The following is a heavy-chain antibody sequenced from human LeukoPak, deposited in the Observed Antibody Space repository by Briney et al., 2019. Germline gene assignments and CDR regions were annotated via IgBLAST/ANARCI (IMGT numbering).Heavy chain of an antibody. D-gene: IGHD6-13*01. CDR2: ISTSSNTI. Sequence: GGSLRLSCAASGFTLSSYNMKWVRQAPGKGLEWVSYISTSSNTIYYADSVKGRFTISRDNARNSLYLQMNSLRAEDTAVYYCARVPSSSPDYWGQGTLVTVSS. CDR1: GFTLSSYN. V-gene: IGHV3-48*01. J-gene: IGHJ4*02. CDR3: ARVPSSSPDY.